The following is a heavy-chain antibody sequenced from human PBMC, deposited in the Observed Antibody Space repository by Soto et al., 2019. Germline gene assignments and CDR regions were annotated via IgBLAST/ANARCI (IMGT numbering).Heavy chain of an antibody. CDR2: ISAYNGNT. V-gene: IGHV1-18*04. CDR1: GYTFTSYG. D-gene: IGHD3-22*01. CDR3: AGGNYYYDSSGYYTLGY. Sequence: ASVKVSCKASGYTFTSYGISWVRQAPGQGLEWMGWISAYNGNTNYAQKLQGRVSMTADTSTGTAYMELRSLRSDDTAVYYCAGGNYYYDSSGYYTLGYWGQGTQVTVSS. J-gene: IGHJ4*02.